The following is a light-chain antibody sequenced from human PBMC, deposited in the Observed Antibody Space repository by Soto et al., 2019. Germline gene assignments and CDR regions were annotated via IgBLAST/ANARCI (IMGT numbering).Light chain of an antibody. CDR3: QQYNNWPQT. CDR2: GAS. J-gene: IGKJ1*01. V-gene: IGKV3-15*01. Sequence: EIVMTQSPATLSVSPGARATLSCRASQSVSSNLAWYQQKPGQAPRLLIYGASTRATGIPARFSGSGSGTELTITISSLQSEDFEVYYCQQYNNWPQTFGQGTKVDI. CDR1: QSVSSN.